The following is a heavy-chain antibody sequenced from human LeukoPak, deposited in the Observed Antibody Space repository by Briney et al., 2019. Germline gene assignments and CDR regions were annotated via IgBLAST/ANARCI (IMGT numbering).Heavy chain of an antibody. D-gene: IGHD3-22*01. V-gene: IGHV4-34*01. CDR1: GGSFSGYY. Sequence: SETLSLTCAVYGGSFSGYYWSWIRQPPGKGLEWIGEINHSGSTNYNPSLKSRVTISVDMSKNQFSLKLSSVTAADTAVYYCASVRNSSGYMGIDYWGQGTLVTASS. J-gene: IGHJ4*02. CDR2: INHSGST. CDR3: ASVRNSSGYMGIDY.